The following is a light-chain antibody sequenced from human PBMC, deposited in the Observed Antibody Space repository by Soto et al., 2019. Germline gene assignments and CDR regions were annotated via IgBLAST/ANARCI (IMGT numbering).Light chain of an antibody. CDR3: QQYNSNPLT. J-gene: IGKJ4*01. CDR2: KAS. Sequence: DIQMTQSPSTLSASVGDRVIITCRASQSISAGLAWYQQKPGKAPKLLIYKASSLESGVPSRFSGSGSGTEFTLTISGLQPDDFATYYCQQYNSNPLTFGGGTKVEIK. V-gene: IGKV1-5*03. CDR1: QSISAG.